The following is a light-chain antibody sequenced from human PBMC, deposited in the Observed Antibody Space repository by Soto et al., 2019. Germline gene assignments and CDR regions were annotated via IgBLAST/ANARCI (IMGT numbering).Light chain of an antibody. CDR2: GAS. Sequence: EIVLTQSPGTLSLSPGERATLSCRASQSVSSSYLAWYQQKPGQAPRLLIYGASSRATGIPDRFSGSGSGLPSRLSFDKSVLEDFGVYSCQLCVSAPWTFGQGTK. CDR3: QLCVSAPWT. CDR1: QSVSSSY. V-gene: IGKV3-20*01. J-gene: IGKJ1*01.